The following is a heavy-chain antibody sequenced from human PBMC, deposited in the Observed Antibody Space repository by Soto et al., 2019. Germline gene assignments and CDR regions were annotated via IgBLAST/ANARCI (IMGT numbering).Heavy chain of an antibody. V-gene: IGHV4-4*07. J-gene: IGHJ4*02. Sequence: PSDTLSLTCTVSGGSINTFYWSWVRQPAGKGLEGIGRIFSSGSTSFNPSLESRGAMSVDTSKNHFSLNLSSVTAADMAVYYCAREGSYSAYNFAHGIQLWSFDFWGQGALVTVSS. CDR3: AREGSYSAYNFAHGIQLWSFDF. CDR1: GGSINTFY. CDR2: IFSSGST. D-gene: IGHD5-12*01.